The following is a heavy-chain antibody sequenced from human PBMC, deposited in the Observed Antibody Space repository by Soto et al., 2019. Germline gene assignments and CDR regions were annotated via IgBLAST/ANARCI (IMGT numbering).Heavy chain of an antibody. CDR1: GFSFRSFV. Sequence: QAQLVESGGGVVQPGRSLRLSCAASGFSFRSFVMHWVRQAPGKGLAWVALISYDETKAYYADSVKGRFTVSRDNSKNTLDLQMDSLTPDDTAVYYCARGIYGSGSLYAGFDYWGQGTLVTVSS. V-gene: IGHV3-30*04. D-gene: IGHD3-10*01. CDR3: ARGIYGSGSLYAGFDY. J-gene: IGHJ4*02. CDR2: ISYDETKA.